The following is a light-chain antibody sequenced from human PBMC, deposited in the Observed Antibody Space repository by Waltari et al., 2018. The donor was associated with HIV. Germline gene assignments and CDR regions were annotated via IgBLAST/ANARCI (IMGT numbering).Light chain of an antibody. CDR1: SGIIASNY. CDR2: NEY. CDR3: QSYDDENPVL. J-gene: IGLJ2*01. Sequence: NFMLTQPHSVSESPGKTVTISCTRSSGIIASNYVQWYQQRPGSSPTTVNYNEYQRPPAVPDRFSGSIDSSSNSASRTISGRRTEDEADYYCQSYDDENPVLFGGGTKLTVL. V-gene: IGLV6-57*01.